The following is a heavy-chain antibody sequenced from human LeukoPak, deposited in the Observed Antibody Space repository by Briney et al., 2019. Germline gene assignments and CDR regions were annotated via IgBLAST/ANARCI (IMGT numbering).Heavy chain of an antibody. J-gene: IGHJ5*02. CDR3: AHSPGIRGASARYNWFDP. V-gene: IGHV2-5*02. CDR2: IYWDDDK. CDR1: GFSLSTSGVG. D-gene: IGHD3-10*01. Sequence: SGPTLVNPTQTLTLTCTFSGFSLSTSGVGVGWIRQPPGKALEWLALIYWDDDKRYSPSLKSRLTITKDTSKNQVVLTMTNMDPVDTATYYCAHSPGIRGASARYNWFDPWGQGTLVTVSS.